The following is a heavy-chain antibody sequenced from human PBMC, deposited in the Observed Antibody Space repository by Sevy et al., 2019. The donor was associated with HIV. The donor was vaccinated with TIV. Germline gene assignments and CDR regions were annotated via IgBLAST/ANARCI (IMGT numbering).Heavy chain of an antibody. CDR1: GYTFTGYY. V-gene: IGHV1-2*02. J-gene: IGHJ4*02. D-gene: IGHD6-19*01. Sequence: GASVKVSCKASGYTFTGYYMHWVRQAPGQGLEWMGWINPNSGGTNYAQKFQGRVTMTRDTSISTAYMELSRLRSDDTAVYYCARVRMMQQWLDALKTPEHYFDYWGQGTLVTVSS. CDR3: ARVRMMQQWLDALKTPEHYFDY. CDR2: INPNSGGT.